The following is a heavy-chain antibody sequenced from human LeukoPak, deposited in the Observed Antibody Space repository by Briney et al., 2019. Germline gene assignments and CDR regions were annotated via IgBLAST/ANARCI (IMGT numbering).Heavy chain of an antibody. D-gene: IGHD6-13*01. CDR1: GGSISSYY. J-gene: IGHJ4*02. V-gene: IGHV4-59*01. CDR3: ARADSSSWSVFDY. Sequence: PSETLSLTRTVSGGSISSYYWSWIRQPPGKGLEWIGYIYYSGSTNYNPSLKSRVTISVDTSKNQFSLKLSSVTAADTAVYYCARADSSSWSVFDYWGQGTLVTVSS. CDR2: IYYSGST.